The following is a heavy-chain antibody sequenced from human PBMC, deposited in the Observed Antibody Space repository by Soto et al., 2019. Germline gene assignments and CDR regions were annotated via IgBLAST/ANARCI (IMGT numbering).Heavy chain of an antibody. CDR1: GYTFTSYY. Sequence: ASVKVSCKASGYTFTSYYMHWVRQAPGQGLEWMGIINPSGGSTSYAQKFQGRVTMTRDTSTSTVYMELSSLRSEDTAVYYCARDLVLRCFDSLRSTSWFDHWGQGTLVTVSS. CDR2: INPSGGST. CDR3: ARDLVLRCFDSLRSTSWFDH. D-gene: IGHD3-9*01. V-gene: IGHV1-46*01. J-gene: IGHJ5*02.